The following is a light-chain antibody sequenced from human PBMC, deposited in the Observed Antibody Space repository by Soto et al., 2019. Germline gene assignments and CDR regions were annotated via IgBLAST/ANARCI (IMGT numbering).Light chain of an antibody. CDR1: SSDVGSYNR. Sequence: QSALTQPPSVSGSPGQSVTISCTGTSSDVGSYNRVSWYQQTPGTAPKLMIYEVNNRPSGVPDRFSGSKSGNTASLTISGLQDKDVADYDCSSYRSSSTYLFGTGTKVTVL. V-gene: IGLV2-18*02. J-gene: IGLJ1*01. CDR3: SSYRSSSTYL. CDR2: EVN.